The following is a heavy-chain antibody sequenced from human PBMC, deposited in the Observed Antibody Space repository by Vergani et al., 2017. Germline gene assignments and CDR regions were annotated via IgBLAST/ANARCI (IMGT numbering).Heavy chain of an antibody. D-gene: IGHD3-9*01. CDR3: ARARCIETGYMSNWLDS. J-gene: IGHJ5*01. CDR1: GFALNRHA. CDR2: ISFDGTNE. V-gene: IGHV3-30-3*01. Sequence: QVQLVESGGGVVQPGTSLRLSCVVSGFALNRHAMYWVRQAPGKGLEWVVGISFDGTNEYYPDLVQGRFTISRDIAKNTLYLQMNSLRVEDTGVYYCARARCIETGYMSNWLDSWGQGTLVTVSS.